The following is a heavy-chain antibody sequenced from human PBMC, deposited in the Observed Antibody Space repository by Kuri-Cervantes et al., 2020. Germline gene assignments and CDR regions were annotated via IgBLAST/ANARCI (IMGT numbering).Heavy chain of an antibody. CDR3: ARGTSIAVAGIPGAFDY. J-gene: IGHJ4*02. CDR1: GFTFSSYA. Sequence: GESLKISCAASGFTFSSYAMHWVRQAPGKGLEWVAVISYDGSNKYYADSVKGRFTISRDNSKNTLYLQMNSLRAEDTAVYYCARGTSIAVAGIPGAFDYWGQGTLVTVSS. D-gene: IGHD6-19*01. V-gene: IGHV3-30-3*01. CDR2: ISYDGSNK.